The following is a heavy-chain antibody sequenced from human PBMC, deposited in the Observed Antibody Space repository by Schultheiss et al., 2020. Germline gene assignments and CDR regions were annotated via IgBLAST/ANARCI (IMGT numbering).Heavy chain of an antibody. Sequence: GESLKIACAASGFTFSSYAIHWVRQAPGKGLEWVAVISYDGSNKYYADSVKGRFTISRDNSKNTLYLQMNSLRAEDTAVYYCAREGIAARPDYYYGMDVWGQGTTVTVSS. CDR1: GFTFSSYA. CDR3: AREGIAARPDYYYGMDV. D-gene: IGHD6-6*01. J-gene: IGHJ6*02. V-gene: IGHV3-30*04. CDR2: ISYDGSNK.